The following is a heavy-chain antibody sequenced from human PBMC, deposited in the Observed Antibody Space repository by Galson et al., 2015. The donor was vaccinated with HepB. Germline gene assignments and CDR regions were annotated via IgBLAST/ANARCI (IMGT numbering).Heavy chain of an antibody. V-gene: IGHV3-23*01. J-gene: IGHJ2*01. Sequence: SLRLSCAASGFTFSSYAMSWVRQAPGKGLEWVSAISGSGGSTYYADSVKGRFTISRDNSKNTLYLQMNSLRAEDTAVYYCAKEPLMYYYDTSGYFDLWGRGTLVTVSS. D-gene: IGHD3-22*01. CDR2: ISGSGGST. CDR1: GFTFSSYA. CDR3: AKEPLMYYYDTSGYFDL.